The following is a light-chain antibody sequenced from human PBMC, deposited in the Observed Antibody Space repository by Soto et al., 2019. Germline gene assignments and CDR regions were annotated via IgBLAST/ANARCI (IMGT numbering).Light chain of an antibody. CDR3: QQRSNWPGT. CDR1: QGVTTN. V-gene: IGKV3D-11*01. CDR2: DVS. Sequence: EIVMTQSPATLSVSPGERVTLSCRAGQGVTTNFAWYQQKSGQSPRLLIYDVSTRATGVPARFSGTGSGTDFTLTISSLEPEDFAVYYCQQRSNWPGTFGQGTRLEIK. J-gene: IGKJ5*01.